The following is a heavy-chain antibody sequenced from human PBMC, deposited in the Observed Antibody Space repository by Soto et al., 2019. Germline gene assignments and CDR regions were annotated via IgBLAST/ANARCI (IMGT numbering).Heavy chain of an antibody. Sequence: EVQLLESGGGLVQPGGSLRLSCAASGFTFSSYVMSWVRQAPGKGLEWVSAISGSGGSTYYADSVKGRFTISRDNSKNTLYLQMNSLRAEDTAVYYCAKDLRSPAAITVAYFDYWGQGTLVTVSS. V-gene: IGHV3-23*01. CDR1: GFTFSSYV. CDR3: AKDLRSPAAITVAYFDY. J-gene: IGHJ4*02. D-gene: IGHD2-2*01. CDR2: ISGSGGST.